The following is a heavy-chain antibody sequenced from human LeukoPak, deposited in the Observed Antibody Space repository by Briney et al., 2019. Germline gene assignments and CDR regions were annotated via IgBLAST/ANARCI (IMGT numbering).Heavy chain of an antibody. CDR3: ARRQQLADGGQAFDI. J-gene: IGHJ3*02. CDR1: GASLRGYY. D-gene: IGHD6-13*01. CDR2: IFYSRVT. V-gene: IGHV4-59*01. Sequence: SETLSLTCTVSGASLRGYYWGWIRQPPGKGLECIGHIFYSRVTNYNPSLKSRVTISLDTSKNQVSLKLSSLTAADTALYYCARRQQLADGGQAFDIWGQGTMVTVSS.